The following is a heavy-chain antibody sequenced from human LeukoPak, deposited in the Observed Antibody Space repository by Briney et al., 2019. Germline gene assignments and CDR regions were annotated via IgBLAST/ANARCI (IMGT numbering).Heavy chain of an antibody. J-gene: IGHJ4*02. CDR1: GYAFTGYY. CDR3: ARDVDTSFDY. Sequence: SVTVSCMASGYAFTGYYMHWVRQAAGQGLEWMGWIHPNSGNTVYAQKIQGRVTMTRNTSISTAYMELSSLRSEDTAVYYCARDVDTSFDYWGQGTLVTVSS. D-gene: IGHD5-18*01. V-gene: IGHV1-8*02. CDR2: IHPNSGNT.